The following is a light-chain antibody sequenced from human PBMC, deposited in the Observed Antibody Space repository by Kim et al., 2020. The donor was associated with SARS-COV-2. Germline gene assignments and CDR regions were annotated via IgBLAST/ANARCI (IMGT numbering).Light chain of an antibody. V-gene: IGKV3-20*01. CDR3: QQYVSSPCT. CDR1: QTISSSS. CDR2: GAS. Sequence: SPGERATLSCSASQTISSSSLAWYQQKPGQPPRLLIYGASSRATGIPDRFSGSGSGTDFTLTISRLEPEDFAVYYCQQYVSSPCTFGGGTKVDIK. J-gene: IGKJ4*02.